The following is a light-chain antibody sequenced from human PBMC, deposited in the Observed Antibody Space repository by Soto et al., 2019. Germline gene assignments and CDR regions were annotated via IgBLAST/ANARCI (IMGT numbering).Light chain of an antibody. CDR3: QQYNNWWT. V-gene: IGKV3-15*01. Sequence: TLSVSPGERATLSCRASQSISNNLAWYQQKPGQAPRLLISGASTRATGIPARFSGSGSGTEFTLTISSLQSEDFAVYYCQQYNNWWTFGQGTKVNI. J-gene: IGKJ1*01. CDR2: GAS. CDR1: QSISNN.